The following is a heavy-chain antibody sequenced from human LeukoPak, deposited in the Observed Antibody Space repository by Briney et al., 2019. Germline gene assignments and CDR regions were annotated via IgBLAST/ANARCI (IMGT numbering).Heavy chain of an antibody. J-gene: IGHJ4*02. CDR1: GFTFSSYG. D-gene: IGHD3-22*01. Sequence: GGSLRLSCAASGFTFSSYGMHWVRQAPGKGLEWVAVISYDGSNKYYADSVKGRFTISRDNSKNTLYLQMNSLRAEDTAVYYCAKGLDYYDSSGSDRDYWGQGTLVTVSS. CDR2: ISYDGSNK. CDR3: AKGLDYYDSSGSDRDY. V-gene: IGHV3-30*18.